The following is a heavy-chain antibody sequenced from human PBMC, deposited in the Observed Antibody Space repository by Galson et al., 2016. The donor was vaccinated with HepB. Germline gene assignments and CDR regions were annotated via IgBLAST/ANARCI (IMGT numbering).Heavy chain of an antibody. V-gene: IGHV3-7*03. J-gene: IGHJ4*02. CDR3: VRELAARC. CDR1: GFTLSTYW. Sequence: SLRLSCAASGFTLSTYWMTWVRQAPGKGLXXVAXIKQDGSEKNYVDSVKGRYTISRDNAKNSLYLQMNSLRPEDTAVYYCVRELAARCWGQGTLVTVSS. CDR2: IKQDGSEK. D-gene: IGHD6-6*01.